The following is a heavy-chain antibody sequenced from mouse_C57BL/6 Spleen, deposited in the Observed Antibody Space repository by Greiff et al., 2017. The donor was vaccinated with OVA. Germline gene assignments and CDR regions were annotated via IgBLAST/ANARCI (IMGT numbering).Heavy chain of an antibody. CDR1: GFTFSNYW. J-gene: IGHJ2*01. CDR2: IRLKSDNYAT. V-gene: IGHV6-3*01. CDR3: NWDSYYFDY. D-gene: IGHD4-1*01. Sequence: EVQRVESGGGLVQPGGSMKLSCVASGFTFSNYWMNWVRQSPEKGLEWVAQIRLKSDNYATHYAESVKGRFTISRDDSKSSVYLQMNNLRAEDTGIYYCNWDSYYFDYWGQGTTLTVSS.